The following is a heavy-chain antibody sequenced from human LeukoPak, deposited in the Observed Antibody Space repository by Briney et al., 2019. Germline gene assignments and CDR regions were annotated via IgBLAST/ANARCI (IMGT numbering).Heavy chain of an antibody. D-gene: IGHD3-16*02. CDR3: AKDLMRTFGGVIVIPGGDY. CDR2: ISGSVGST. Sequence: GGSLRLSCAASGFTFSSYAMSWVRQAPGEGLEWVSAISGSVGSTYYADSVKGRFTISRDNPKNRLYLQMNSLRAEDTARYYCAKDLMRTFGGVIVIPGGDYWGQGTLVTVSS. V-gene: IGHV3-23*01. CDR1: GFTFSSYA. J-gene: IGHJ4*02.